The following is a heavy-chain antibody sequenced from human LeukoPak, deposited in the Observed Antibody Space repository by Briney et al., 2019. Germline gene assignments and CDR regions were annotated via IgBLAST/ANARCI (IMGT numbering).Heavy chain of an antibody. D-gene: IGHD5/OR15-5a*01. Sequence: SETLSLTCTVSGGSISSGEYHWSWIRQPPGKGLEWIGYIHYSGNTYYNPPLKSRVTISADKSKNQFSLKVTSVPAADTAVYYCAREPIVSPPPGGYFDYWGQGTLLTVSS. CDR1: GGSISSGEYH. V-gene: IGHV4-30-4*01. J-gene: IGHJ4*02. CDR2: IHYSGNT. CDR3: AREPIVSPPPGGYFDY.